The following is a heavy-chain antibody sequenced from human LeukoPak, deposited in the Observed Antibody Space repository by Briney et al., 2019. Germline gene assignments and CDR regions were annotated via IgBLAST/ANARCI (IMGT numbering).Heavy chain of an antibody. CDR3: ARDYLVGAPLDS. V-gene: IGHV4-4*07. D-gene: IGHD1-26*01. CDR2: MYISGST. J-gene: IGHJ4*02. Sequence: ASETLSLTCTVSGVSITNYYWAWIRQPAGKGLEWIGRMYISGSTNYNPSLKSRVTISIDKSKSQFSLKLRSVTAADTAVYYCARDYLVGAPLDSWGQGTLVTVSS. CDR1: GVSITNYY.